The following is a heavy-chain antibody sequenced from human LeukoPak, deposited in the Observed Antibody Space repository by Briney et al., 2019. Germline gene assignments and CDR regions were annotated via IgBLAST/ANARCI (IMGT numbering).Heavy chain of an antibody. J-gene: IGHJ4*02. CDR3: ARTYYYGSGSYYSPGY. D-gene: IGHD3-10*01. Sequence: GESLKISCKGSGYSFTSYWIGWVRQMPGKGLEWMGIIYPGDSDTRYSPSFQGQVTISVDKSISTAYLQWSSLKASDTAMYYCARTYYYGSGSYYSPGYWGQGTLVTVSS. CDR1: GYSFTSYW. CDR2: IYPGDSDT. V-gene: IGHV5-51*01.